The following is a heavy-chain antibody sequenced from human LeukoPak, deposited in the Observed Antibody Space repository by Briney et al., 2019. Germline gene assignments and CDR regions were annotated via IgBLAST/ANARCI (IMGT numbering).Heavy chain of an antibody. D-gene: IGHD3/OR15-3a*01. CDR3: ARSLVHQYDFWSGFFDY. V-gene: IGHV1-69*13. CDR2: IIPIFGTA. Sequence: RASVKVSCKASGGTFSSYAISWVRQAPGQGLEWMGGIIPIFGTANYAQKFQGRVTITVDESTSTAYMELSSLRSEDTAVYYCARSLVHQYDFWSGFFDYWGQGTLVTVSS. CDR1: GGTFSSYA. J-gene: IGHJ4*02.